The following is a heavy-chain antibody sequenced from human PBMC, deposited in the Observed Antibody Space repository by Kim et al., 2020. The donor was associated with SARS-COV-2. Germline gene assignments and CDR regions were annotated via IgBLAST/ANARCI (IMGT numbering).Heavy chain of an antibody. D-gene: IGHD3-9*01. CDR1: GGSISSYY. Sequence: SETLSLTCTVSGGSISSYYWSWIRQPPGKGLEWIGYIYYSGSTNYNPSLKSRVTISVDTSKNQFSLKLSSVTAADTAVYYCARNPRYDPLAFDIWGQGTMVTVSS. J-gene: IGHJ3*02. CDR3: ARNPRYDPLAFDI. CDR2: IYYSGST. V-gene: IGHV4-59*01.